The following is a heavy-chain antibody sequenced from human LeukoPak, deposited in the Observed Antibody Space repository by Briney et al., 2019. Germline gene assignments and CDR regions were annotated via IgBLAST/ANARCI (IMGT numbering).Heavy chain of an antibody. CDR2: INPNFGGT. CDR3: ARGSQGFDY. CDR1: GYTFTSYD. J-gene: IGHJ4*02. Sequence: ASVKVSCKASGYTFTSYDINWVRQAPGQGPEWMGLINPNFGGTAYAHKFQDRVTMTRDTSISTVYMELTSLTSDDTAVYYCARGSQGFDYWGQGTLATVSS. V-gene: IGHV1-2*02.